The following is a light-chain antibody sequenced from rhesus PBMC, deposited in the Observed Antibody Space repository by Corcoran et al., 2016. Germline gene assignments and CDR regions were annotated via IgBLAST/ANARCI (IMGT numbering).Light chain of an antibody. J-gene: IGKJ2*01. CDR1: QDISKN. CDR2: YAS. CDR3: QQGYGIPYS. Sequence: DIQMTQSPSSLSASVGYTVTMTCRASQDISKNLFWYLQKPGQAPKLLLYYASTVQGGVPSRFSGRGFGTDFILTISSPPPEDFATYYCQQGYGIPYSFRQGTKGEIK. V-gene: IGKV1S15*01.